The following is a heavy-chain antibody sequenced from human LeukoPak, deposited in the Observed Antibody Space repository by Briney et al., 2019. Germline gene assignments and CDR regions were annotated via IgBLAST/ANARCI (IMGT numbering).Heavy chain of an antibody. J-gene: IGHJ4*02. D-gene: IGHD3-22*01. Sequence: PGGSLRLSCAASGFTFSSYAMSWVRQAPGKGLEWVSAISGSGGSTYYADSVKGRFTISRDNSKNTLYLQMNSLRAEDTAVYYCAKEREIFSPHYYYDSSGYTSYFDYWGQGTLVTVSS. V-gene: IGHV3-23*01. CDR2: ISGSGGST. CDR1: GFTFSSYA. CDR3: AKEREIFSPHYYYDSSGYTSYFDY.